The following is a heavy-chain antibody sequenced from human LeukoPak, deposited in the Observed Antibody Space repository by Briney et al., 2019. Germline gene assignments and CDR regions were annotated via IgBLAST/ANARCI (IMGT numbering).Heavy chain of an antibody. CDR1: GFTFSGFA. CDR3: AKDYAVGSIDY. J-gene: IGHJ4*02. D-gene: IGHD3-16*01. CDR2: ISRSGESK. V-gene: IGHV3-23*01. Sequence: PGGSLRLSCAASGFTFSGFAMSWIRQAPGKGLEWVSTISRSGESKFYADSVRGRFTISRDNSKNTVSLQMESLRAEDTALYYCAKDYAVGSIDYWGQGTLVTVSS.